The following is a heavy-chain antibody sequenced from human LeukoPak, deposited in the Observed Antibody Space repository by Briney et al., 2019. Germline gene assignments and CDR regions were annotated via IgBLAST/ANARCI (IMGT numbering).Heavy chain of an antibody. D-gene: IGHD1-20*01. J-gene: IGHJ5*02. CDR3: ARVSILFPTYKWKDGWFDP. V-gene: IGHV4-59*11. CDR2: IYYSGST. Sequence: SETLSLTCTVSGGSISRHFWSWIRQPPGKGREWSGYIYYSGSTNYNPSFKSRVTISVDTSKNQFSLKLSSVTAADTAVYYCARVSILFPTYKWKDGWFDPWGQGTLVTVSS. CDR1: GGSISRHF.